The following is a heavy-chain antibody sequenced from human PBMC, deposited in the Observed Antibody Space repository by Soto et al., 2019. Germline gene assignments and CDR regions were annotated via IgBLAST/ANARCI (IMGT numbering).Heavy chain of an antibody. CDR3: ARTYDFWSGALGMDV. Sequence: SETLSLTCAVYGGSFSGYYWSWIRQPPGRGLEWIGEINHSGSTNYNPSLKSRVTISVDTSKNQFSLKLSSVTAADTAAYYCARTYDFWSGALGMDVWGQGTTVTVSS. J-gene: IGHJ6*02. CDR1: GGSFSGYY. D-gene: IGHD3-3*01. V-gene: IGHV4-34*01. CDR2: INHSGST.